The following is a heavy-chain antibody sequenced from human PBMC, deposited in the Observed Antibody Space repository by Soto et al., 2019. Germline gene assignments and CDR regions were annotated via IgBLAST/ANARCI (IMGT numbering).Heavy chain of an antibody. CDR2: IWYDGSNK. J-gene: IGHJ4*02. Sequence: AGGSMRLSCAASGFTFSSYGMHWVRQAPGKGLEWVAVIWYDGSNKYYADSVKGRFTISRDNSKNTLYLQMNSLRAEDTAVYYCARDPQLLIVAAGTFDYWGQGTLVTVSS. D-gene: IGHD6-13*01. CDR1: GFTFSSYG. V-gene: IGHV3-33*01. CDR3: ARDPQLLIVAAGTFDY.